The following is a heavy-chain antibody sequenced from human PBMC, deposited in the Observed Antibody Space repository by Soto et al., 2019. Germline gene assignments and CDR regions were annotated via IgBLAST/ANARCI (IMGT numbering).Heavy chain of an antibody. CDR2: INAGNGNT. V-gene: IGHV1-3*01. J-gene: IGHJ6*03. Sequence: ASVKVSCKASGYTFTSYAMHWVRQAPGQRLEWIGWINAGNGNTKYSQKFQGRVTITRDTSASTAYMERSSLRSEDTAVYYSASTNYNPSLKSRVTISVDTSKNQFSLKLSSVTAADTAVYYCARDSRPEGLLRVAGTAPYYYYYTDVWGKGTTVTLSS. CDR3: ASTNYNPSLKSRVTISVDTSKNQFSLKLSSVTAADTAVYYCARDSRPEGLLRVAGTAPYYYYYTDV. D-gene: IGHD3-10*01. CDR1: GYTFTSYA.